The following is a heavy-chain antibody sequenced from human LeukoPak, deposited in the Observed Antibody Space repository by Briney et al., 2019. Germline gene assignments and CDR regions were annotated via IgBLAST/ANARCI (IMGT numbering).Heavy chain of an antibody. CDR2: INHSGST. J-gene: IGHJ4*02. CDR1: GGSFSGYY. Sequence: SETLSLTCAVYGGSFSGYYWSWIRQPPGKGLEWIGEINHSGSTNYNPSLKSRVTISVDTSKNQFSLKLNSVTAADTAVYYCARDSSNWRDWGQGTLVTVSS. CDR3: ARDSSNWRD. V-gene: IGHV4-34*01. D-gene: IGHD3-22*01.